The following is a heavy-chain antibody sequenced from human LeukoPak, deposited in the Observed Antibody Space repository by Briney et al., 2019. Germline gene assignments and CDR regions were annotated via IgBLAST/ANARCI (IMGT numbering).Heavy chain of an antibody. Sequence: EASVKVSCKASGYTFTGYNMHWVRQAPGQGLQWMGWINPNTGGTYYAQTFQGRVTMTGDTSISTAYMQLSGLTSDDTAVYHCARDPHSYSDYWGQGTLVTVSS. D-gene: IGHD5-18*01. CDR1: GYTFTGYN. V-gene: IGHV1-2*02. CDR2: INPNTGGT. J-gene: IGHJ4*02. CDR3: ARDPHSYSDY.